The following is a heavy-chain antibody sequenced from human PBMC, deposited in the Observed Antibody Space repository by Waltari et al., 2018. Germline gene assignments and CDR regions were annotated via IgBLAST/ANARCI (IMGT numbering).Heavy chain of an antibody. V-gene: IGHV3-21*01. Sequence: EVQLVESGGGLVKPGGYLILSCAAAGFPFISLSINGVGQAPGNGLEYVSSISGNSDYIYYADSVKGRFTISRDNAKNSLYLQMNSLRAEDTAVYYCARDHYTGGDLDYWGQGTLVTVSS. J-gene: IGHJ4*02. CDR3: ARDHYTGGDLDY. CDR2: ISGNSDYI. D-gene: IGHD2-21*01. CDR1: GFPFISLS.